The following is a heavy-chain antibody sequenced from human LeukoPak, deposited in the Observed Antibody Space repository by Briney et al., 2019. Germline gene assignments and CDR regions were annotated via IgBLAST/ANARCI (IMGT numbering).Heavy chain of an antibody. D-gene: IGHD4-17*01. CDR2: IYYSGST. CDR3: ARYVTTVTTYDY. J-gene: IGHJ4*02. Sequence: SETLSLTCTVSGGSISSYYWSWIRQPPGKGLEWIGYIYYSGSTNYNPSLKSRVTISVDTSKNQLSLKLSSVTAADTAVYYCARYVTTVTTYDYWGQGTLVTVSS. V-gene: IGHV4-59*01. CDR1: GGSISSYY.